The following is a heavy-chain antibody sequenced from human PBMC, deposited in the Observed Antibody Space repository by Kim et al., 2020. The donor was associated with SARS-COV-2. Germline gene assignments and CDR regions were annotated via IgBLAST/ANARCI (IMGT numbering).Heavy chain of an antibody. CDR3: AKVHYGSGSYLLD. V-gene: IGHV3-23*01. D-gene: IGHD3-10*01. Sequence: GGSLRLSCAASGFTFSSYAMSWLRQAPGKGLEWVSAISGSGGSTYYADSVKGRFTISRDNSKNTLYLQMNSLRAEDTAVYYCAKVHYGSGSYLLDWGQGTLVTVSS. CDR1: GFTFSSYA. J-gene: IGHJ4*02. CDR2: ISGSGGST.